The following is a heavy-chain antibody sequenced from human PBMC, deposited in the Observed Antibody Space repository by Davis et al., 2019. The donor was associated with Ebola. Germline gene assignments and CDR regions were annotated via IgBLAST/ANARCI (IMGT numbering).Heavy chain of an antibody. V-gene: IGHV3-7*01. J-gene: IGHJ6*04. D-gene: IGHD2-15*01. CDR2: IKQDGSEK. CDR1: GFTFNKYG. Sequence: GESLKISCAVSGFTFNKYGMYWVRQAPGKGLEWVANIKQDGSEKYYVDSVKGRFTISRDNAKNSLYLQMNSLRAEDTAVYRAVVGYYGMDVWGKGTTVTVSS. CDR3: VVGYYGMDV.